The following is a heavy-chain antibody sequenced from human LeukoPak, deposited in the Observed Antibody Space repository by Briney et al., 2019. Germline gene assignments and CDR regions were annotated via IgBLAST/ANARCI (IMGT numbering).Heavy chain of an antibody. CDR3: ARDEWKYYYDSSVAFDI. CDR1: GFTFSSYA. D-gene: IGHD3-22*01. CDR2: ISYDGSNK. V-gene: IGHV3-30*04. J-gene: IGHJ3*02. Sequence: GGSLRLSCAASGFTFSSYAMHWVRQAPGKGLEWVAVISYDGSNKYYADSVKGRFTISRDNSKNTLYLQMNSLRAEDTAVYYCARDEWKYYYDSSVAFDIWGQGTVVTVSS.